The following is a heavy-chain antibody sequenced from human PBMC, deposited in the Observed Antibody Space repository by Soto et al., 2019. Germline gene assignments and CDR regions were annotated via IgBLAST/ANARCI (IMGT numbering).Heavy chain of an antibody. J-gene: IGHJ6*02. CDR3: AKDKSNEELSVYYYNGLDV. D-gene: IGHD3-16*02. Sequence: EEQLLESGGVLVKPGGSLRLSCAASGFIFSTYAMSWVRQAPGKGLEWVSGISWNSGKIGYAGSVKGRFTISRDNAKSFVYLQMNSLRAEDSALYYCAKDKSNEELSVYYYNGLDVWGQGTTVIVSS. V-gene: IGHV3-9*01. CDR1: GFIFSTYA. CDR2: ISWNSGKI.